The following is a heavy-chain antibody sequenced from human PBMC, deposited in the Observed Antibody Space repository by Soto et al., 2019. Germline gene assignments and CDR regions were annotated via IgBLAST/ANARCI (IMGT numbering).Heavy chain of an antibody. J-gene: IGHJ5*02. V-gene: IGHV1-18*01. CDR1: GYTFTSYG. Sequence: ASVKVSCKASGYTFTSYGISWVRQAPGQGLEYMGWISGYIGNTNYAQKLQGRVTMTTDTSTSTAYMELRSLRSDDTAVYYCARDGRDCSGGSCYFWFDPWGQGTLVTVSS. CDR2: ISGYIGNT. CDR3: ARDGRDCSGGSCYFWFDP. D-gene: IGHD2-15*01.